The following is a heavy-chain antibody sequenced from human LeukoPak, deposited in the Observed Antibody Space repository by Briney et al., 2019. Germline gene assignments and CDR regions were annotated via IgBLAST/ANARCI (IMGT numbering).Heavy chain of an antibody. CDR3: ARSRSGYYYDSSGYSQEAFDI. J-gene: IGHJ3*02. Sequence: PGGSLRLSCAASGFTFSSYDMHWVRQATGKGLEWVSAIGTAGDTYYPGSVKGRFTISRENAKNSLYLQMNSLRAGDTAVYYCARSRSGYYYDSSGYSQEAFDIWGQGIMVTVSS. CDR2: IGTAGDT. D-gene: IGHD3-22*01. CDR1: GFTFSSYD. V-gene: IGHV3-13*01.